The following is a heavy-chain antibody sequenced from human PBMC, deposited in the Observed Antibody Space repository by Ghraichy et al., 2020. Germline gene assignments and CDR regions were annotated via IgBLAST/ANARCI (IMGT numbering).Heavy chain of an antibody. D-gene: IGHD3-9*01. CDR2: ISSSSSTI. V-gene: IGHV3-48*02. CDR1: GFTFSSYS. J-gene: IGHJ4*02. CDR3: ARDHGNYDILTGYYDAIDY. Sequence: GGSLRLSCAASGFTFSSYSMNWVRQAPGKGLEWVSYISSSSSTIYYADSVKGRFTISRENAKTSLYLQMNSLRDEDTAVYYCARDHGNYDILTGYYDAIDYWGQGTLVTVSS.